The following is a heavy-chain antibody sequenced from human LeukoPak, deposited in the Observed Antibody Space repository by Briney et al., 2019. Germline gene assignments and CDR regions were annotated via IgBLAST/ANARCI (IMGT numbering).Heavy chain of an antibody. CDR1: GGSISSSSYY. Sequence: SETLSLTCTVSGGSISSSSYYWGWVRQPPGKGLEWIGSIYYSGSTYYNPSLKSRVTISVDTSKNQFSLKLSSVTAADTAVYYCATHSSSWYRAFDIWGQGTMVTVSS. V-gene: IGHV4-39*07. CDR3: ATHSSSWYRAFDI. J-gene: IGHJ3*02. D-gene: IGHD6-13*01. CDR2: IYYSGST.